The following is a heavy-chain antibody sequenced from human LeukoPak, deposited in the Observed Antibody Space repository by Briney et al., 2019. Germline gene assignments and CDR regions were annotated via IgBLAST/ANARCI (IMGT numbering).Heavy chain of an antibody. V-gene: IGHV4-31*03. Sequence: SETLSLTCTVSGGSISSGGYYWSWIRQHPGKGLEWTGYIYYSGSTYYNPSLKSRVTISVDTSKNQFSLKLSSVTAADTAVYYCARGSPITMVRGVINWFDPWGQGTLVTVSS. CDR3: ARGSPITMVRGVINWFDP. CDR2: IYYSGST. CDR1: GGSISSGGYY. J-gene: IGHJ5*02. D-gene: IGHD3-10*01.